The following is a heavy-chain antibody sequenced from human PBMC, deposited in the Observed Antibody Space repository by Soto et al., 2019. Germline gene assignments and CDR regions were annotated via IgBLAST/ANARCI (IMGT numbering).Heavy chain of an antibody. CDR3: ARDGGRHSGGMDY. J-gene: IGHJ4*02. V-gene: IGHV1-69*01. CDR1: GGTFSSYS. D-gene: IGHD1-26*01. Sequence: QVHLVQSVAEVKKPGSSVKVSCKASGGTFSSYSINWVRKAPGQGLEWMGEIIPIFGTANYAQKFQGRVTITADESTSTAYMELSSLRSEDMAVYYCARDGGRHSGGMDYWGQGTLVTVSS. CDR2: IIPIFGTA.